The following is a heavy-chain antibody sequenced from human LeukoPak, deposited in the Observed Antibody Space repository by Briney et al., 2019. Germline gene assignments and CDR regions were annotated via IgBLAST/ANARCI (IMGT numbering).Heavy chain of an antibody. CDR1: GGSISSGGFY. CDR3: ARDGDYQASGSVFFDF. CDR2: IYHGGAA. Sequence: SQTLSLTCTVSGGSISSGGFYWSWIRQPPGQGLEWIWYIYHGGAAYYNPSLKSRLRMSVDTSENRFSLHLNSVTAADTAVYYCARDGDYQASGSVFFDFWGQGILVTVSS. J-gene: IGHJ4*02. D-gene: IGHD3-10*01. V-gene: IGHV4-31*03.